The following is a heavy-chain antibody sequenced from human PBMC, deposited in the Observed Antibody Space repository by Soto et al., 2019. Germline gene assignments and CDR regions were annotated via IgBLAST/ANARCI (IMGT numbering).Heavy chain of an antibody. CDR1: GFTFSSSV. J-gene: IGHJ6*04. V-gene: IGHV3-73*01. Sequence: GGSRRLSCAASGFTFSSSVVHWVRQAPGKGLEWVGHIQNKPKSYATAYSASVRGRFTISRDDPKKTTYLQMNSLKTDDTAVYYCARDLVPELEATTTFYNGREVWGKGKTVSVSP. CDR2: IQNKPKSYAT. CDR3: ARDLVPELEATTTFYNGREV. D-gene: IGHD1-1*01.